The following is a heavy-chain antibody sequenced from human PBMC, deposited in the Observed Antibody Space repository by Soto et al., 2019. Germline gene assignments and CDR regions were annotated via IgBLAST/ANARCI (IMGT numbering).Heavy chain of an antibody. Sequence: GESLKISCKGSGYSFTSYWIGWVRQMPGKGLEWMGIIYPGGSDTRYSPSFQGQVTISADKSISTAYLQWSSLKASDTAMYYCARRPLSGSIDYGMDVWGQGTTVTV. V-gene: IGHV5-51*01. CDR2: IYPGGSDT. D-gene: IGHD5-12*01. CDR1: GYSFTSYW. CDR3: ARRPLSGSIDYGMDV. J-gene: IGHJ6*02.